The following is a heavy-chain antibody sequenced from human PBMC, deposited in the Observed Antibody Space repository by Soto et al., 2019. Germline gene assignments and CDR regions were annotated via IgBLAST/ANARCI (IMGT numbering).Heavy chain of an antibody. CDR3: VRSKGGYSYGTPFDY. CDR2: ISWNSGNI. D-gene: IGHD5-18*01. V-gene: IGHV3-9*01. J-gene: IGHJ4*02. CDR1: GFTFDDYA. Sequence: EVQLEESGGALVQPGRSLRLSCAASGFTFDDYAMHWVRQVLGKGLVWVSSISWNSGNIGYADSVKGRFTTSRDNAKNSLDLQMNSLRPEDTALYYCVRSKGGYSYGTPFDYWGQGTLVTVSS.